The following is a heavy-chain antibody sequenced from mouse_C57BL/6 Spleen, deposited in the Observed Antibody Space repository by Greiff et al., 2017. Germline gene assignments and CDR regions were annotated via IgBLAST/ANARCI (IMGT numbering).Heavy chain of an antibody. D-gene: IGHD4-1*01. Sequence: QVQLQQPGTELVKPGASVKLSCKASGYTFTSYWMHWVKQRPGQGLEWIGNINPSNGGTNYNEKFKSKATLTVDKSSSTAYMQLSGLTSEDSAVYYGARVGTTYYYAMDYWGQGTSVTVSS. CDR2: INPSNGGT. CDR1: GYTFTSYW. CDR3: ARVGTTYYYAMDY. J-gene: IGHJ4*01. V-gene: IGHV1-53*01.